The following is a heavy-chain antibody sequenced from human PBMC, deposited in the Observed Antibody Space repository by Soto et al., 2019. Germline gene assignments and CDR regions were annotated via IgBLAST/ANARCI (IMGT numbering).Heavy chain of an antibody. CDR3: ARDYDSSGYYLYYYYYGMDV. D-gene: IGHD3-22*01. J-gene: IGHJ6*02. Sequence: GASVKVSCKASGYTFTSYGISWVRQAPGQGLEWMGWISAYNGNTNYAQKLQGRVTMTTDTSTSTAYMELRSLRSDDTAVYYCARDYDSSGYYLYYYYYGMDVWGHGTTVTVSS. CDR1: GYTFTSYG. CDR2: ISAYNGNT. V-gene: IGHV1-18*04.